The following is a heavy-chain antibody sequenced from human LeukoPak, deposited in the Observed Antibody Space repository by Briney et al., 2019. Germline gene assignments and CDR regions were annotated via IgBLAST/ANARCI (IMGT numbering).Heavy chain of an antibody. Sequence: ASVKVSCKASGYTFTSYGINWVRQATGQGLEWMGWMNPNSGNTGYAQKFQGRVTMTRNTSISTAYMELSSLRSEDTAVYYCARGIVVVTAPFDYWGQGTLVTVSS. D-gene: IGHD2-21*02. J-gene: IGHJ4*02. CDR3: ARGIVVVTAPFDY. CDR2: MNPNSGNT. V-gene: IGHV1-8*01. CDR1: GYTFTSYG.